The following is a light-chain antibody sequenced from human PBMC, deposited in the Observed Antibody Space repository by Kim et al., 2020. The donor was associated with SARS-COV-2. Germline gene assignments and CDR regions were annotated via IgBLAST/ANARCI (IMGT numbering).Light chain of an antibody. CDR3: SAWDTSLGTWV. V-gene: IGLV10-54*01. CDR1: SDNVGNEG. Sequence: ETDKLTYTGNSDNVGNEGAARLQQHQGHPPKLLFHRDDNRPPWITERLSASTSGNTASLIITGLQPEDEAAYYCSAWDTSLGTWVFGGGTQLTVL. CDR2: RDD. J-gene: IGLJ3*02.